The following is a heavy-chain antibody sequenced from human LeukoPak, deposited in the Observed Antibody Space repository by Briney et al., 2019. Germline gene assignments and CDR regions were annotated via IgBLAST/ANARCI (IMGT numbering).Heavy chain of an antibody. D-gene: IGHD2-15*01. CDR2: IYYSGST. V-gene: IGHV4-39*07. J-gene: IGHJ4*02. CDR1: GGSISSSSYY. CDR3: AREKSGYCSGGSCYSLDY. Sequence: SETLSLTCTVSGGSISSSSYYWGWIRQPPGKGLEWIGSIYYSGSTYYNPSLKSRVTISVVTSKNQFSLKLSSVTAADTAVYYCAREKSGYCSGGSCYSLDYWGQGTLVTVSS.